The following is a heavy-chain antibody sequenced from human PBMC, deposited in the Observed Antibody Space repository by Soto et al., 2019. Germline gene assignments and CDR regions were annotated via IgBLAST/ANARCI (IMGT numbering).Heavy chain of an antibody. J-gene: IGHJ3*02. CDR1: GFTFSSYG. Sequence: QVQLVESGGGVVQPGRSLRLSCAASGFTFSSYGMHWVRQAPGKGLEWVAVIWYDGSNKYYADSVKGRFTISRDNSKNTLYLQMNSLRAEDTAVYYCARGGDIVVVVADADAFDIWGQGTMVTVSS. CDR2: IWYDGSNK. CDR3: ARGGDIVVVVADADAFDI. D-gene: IGHD2-15*01. V-gene: IGHV3-33*01.